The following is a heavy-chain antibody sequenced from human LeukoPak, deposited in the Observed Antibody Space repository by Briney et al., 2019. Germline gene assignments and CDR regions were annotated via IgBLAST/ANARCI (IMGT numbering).Heavy chain of an antibody. D-gene: IGHD2-21*02. CDR1: GFSLSAYW. V-gene: IGHV3-7*01. J-gene: IGHJ4*02. CDR3: ATAIPTAGWYFDY. CDR2: IKQDGSEK. Sequence: GGSLRLSCAASGFSLSAYWMTWVRQAPGKGLEWVANIKQDGSEKYYVDSVKGRFTISRDNAKNSLYLQMNSLRAEDTAVYYCATAIPTAGWYFDYWGQGTLVTVSS.